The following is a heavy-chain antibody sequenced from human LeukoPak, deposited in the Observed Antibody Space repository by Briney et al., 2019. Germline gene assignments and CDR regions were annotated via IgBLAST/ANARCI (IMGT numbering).Heavy chain of an antibody. CDR2: IGVGDGNT. J-gene: IGHJ3*01. D-gene: IGHD4-23*01. CDR1: GFTFSRSA. Sequence: GASVKVSCKTSGFTFSRSAVQWVRQARGQDLEWIGWIGVGDGNTNYVQRLQDRVTITRDMSTRTAYMELSSLRSEDTAVYYCAAEIYGGNTDCCTFDFWGPGTPVTVSS. V-gene: IGHV1-58*01. CDR3: AAEIYGGNTDCCTFDF.